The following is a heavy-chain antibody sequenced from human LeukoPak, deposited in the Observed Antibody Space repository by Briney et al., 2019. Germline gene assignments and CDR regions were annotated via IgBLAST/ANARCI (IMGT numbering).Heavy chain of an antibody. CDR2: ISSRGSTI. CDR3: ARCPTTVTHAFDY. J-gene: IGHJ4*02. CDR1: GFTLSSYE. Sequence: PGGSLRLSCAASGFTLSSYEMNWVRQAPGKGLEWVSYISSRGSTIYYADSVKGRFTISRDNAKNSLSLQMNSLRAEDAAVYYCARCPTTVTHAFDYWGQGTLVTVSS. D-gene: IGHD4-17*01. V-gene: IGHV3-48*03.